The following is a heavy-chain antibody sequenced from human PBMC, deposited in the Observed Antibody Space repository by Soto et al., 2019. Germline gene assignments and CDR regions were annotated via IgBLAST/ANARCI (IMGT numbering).Heavy chain of an antibody. CDR3: ARGAGSVEGGAFDY. D-gene: IGHD3-10*01. J-gene: IGHJ4*02. CDR1: GDTFSNYA. V-gene: IGHV1-69*01. Sequence: QVHLVQSGAEMKKPGSSVNVSCKASGDTFSNYAISWVRQAPGQGLEWRGVIIPILGTANYAQKFQGRVTNTADEAVTTAYREWRSLRAEDTAVYYCARGAGSVEGGAFDYWGQGTLVTVSS. CDR2: IIPILGTA.